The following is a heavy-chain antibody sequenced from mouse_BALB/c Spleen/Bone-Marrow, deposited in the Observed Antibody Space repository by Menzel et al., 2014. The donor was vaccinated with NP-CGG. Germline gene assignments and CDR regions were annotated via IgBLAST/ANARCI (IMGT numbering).Heavy chain of an antibody. CDR2: ISSGGSYT. Sequence: DVKLQESGGDLVKPGGSLKLSCAASGFTFSSYGMSWVRQTPDKRLEWVATISSGGSYTYYPDSVKGRFTISRDNAKNTPYLQMSSLKSEDTAMYYCARQDYDWFAYWGQGTLVTVSA. D-gene: IGHD2-4*01. V-gene: IGHV5-6*02. J-gene: IGHJ3*01. CDR1: GFTFSSYG. CDR3: ARQDYDWFAY.